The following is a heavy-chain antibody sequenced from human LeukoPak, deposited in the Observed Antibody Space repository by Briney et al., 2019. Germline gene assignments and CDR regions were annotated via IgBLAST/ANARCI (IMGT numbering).Heavy chain of an antibody. CDR2: IYYTGDS. D-gene: IGHD2-21*01. V-gene: IGHV4-59*08. Sequence: PSETLSLTCTVSGGSISNSYWSWIRQPPGKGLEWIGYIYYTGDSNYNPSLKSRVAISLDTSKNQLSLNLRSVTAADTAVYYCARHEFASPFDSWGQGTLVTVPS. CDR3: ARHEFASPFDS. CDR1: GGSISNSY. J-gene: IGHJ4*02.